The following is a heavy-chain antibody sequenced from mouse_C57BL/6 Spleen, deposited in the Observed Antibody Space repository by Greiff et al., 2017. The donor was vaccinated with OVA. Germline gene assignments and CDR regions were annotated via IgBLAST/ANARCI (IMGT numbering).Heavy chain of an antibody. D-gene: IGHD2-4*01. V-gene: IGHV14-1*01. Sequence: VQLQQSGAELVRPGASVKLSCTASGFNIKDYYMHWVKQRPEQGLEWIGRIDPEDGDTEYAPKFQGKATMTADTSSNTAYLQLSSLTSEDTAVYYCTTGLRQFDAMDYWGQGTSVTVSS. CDR2: IDPEDGDT. J-gene: IGHJ4*01. CDR1: GFNIKDYY. CDR3: TTGLRQFDAMDY.